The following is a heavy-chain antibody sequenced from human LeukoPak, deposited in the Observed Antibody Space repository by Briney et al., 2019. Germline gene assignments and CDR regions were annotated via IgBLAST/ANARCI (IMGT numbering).Heavy chain of an antibody. D-gene: IGHD4-17*01. V-gene: IGHV3-74*01. J-gene: IGHJ6*02. CDR1: GFTFSNYW. Sequence: GGSLRLSCAASGFTFSNYWMYWVRQAPGKGLVWVSRINSDGSGTSYADSVKGRLTISRDNSKNTLYLQMNSLRAEDTAVYYCARVTVTTPYYYYYGMDVWGQGTTVTVSS. CDR2: INSDGSGT. CDR3: ARVTVTTPYYYYYGMDV.